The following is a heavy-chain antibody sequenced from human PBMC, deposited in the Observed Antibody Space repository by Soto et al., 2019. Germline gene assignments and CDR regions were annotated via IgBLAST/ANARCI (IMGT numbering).Heavy chain of an antibody. CDR1: GYTFTSYG. Sequence: QVQLMQSGAEVKKPGASVKVSCKASGYTFTSYGISWVQQAPGQGLEWMGWIGAYNGNTNYAQKFQGRVTMTTDTSTSTVYMELRSLRSDDTAVYYCAREGDGYSYWYFDLWGRGTLVSVSS. CDR3: AREGDGYSYWYFDL. CDR2: IGAYNGNT. V-gene: IGHV1-18*01. J-gene: IGHJ2*01. D-gene: IGHD4-4*01.